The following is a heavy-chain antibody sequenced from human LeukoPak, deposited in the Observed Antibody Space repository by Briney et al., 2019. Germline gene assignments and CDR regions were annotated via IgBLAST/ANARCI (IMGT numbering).Heavy chain of an antibody. J-gene: IGHJ4*02. V-gene: IGHV1-46*01. CDR1: GYTFTNYY. Sequence: ASVKVSCKASGYTFTNYYMHWVRQAPEQGLERMGIIIPSGGNINYAQKFQGRVTMTRDASTSTVYMELTSLRSEDTAVYYCARVPRRRVGFDYRGQGTLVTVSS. CDR3: ARVPRRRVGFDY. CDR2: IIPSGGNI. D-gene: IGHD1-26*01.